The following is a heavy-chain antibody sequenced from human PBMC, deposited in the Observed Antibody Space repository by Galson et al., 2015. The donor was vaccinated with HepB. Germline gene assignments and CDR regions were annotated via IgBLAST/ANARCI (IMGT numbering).Heavy chain of an antibody. CDR1: GYSFTSYW. CDR3: ARPEGYCSSTSCYAEAFDI. Sequence: QSGAEVKKPGESLKISCKGSGYSFTSYWIGWVRQMPGKGLEWMGIIYPGDSDTRFSPSFQGQVTISADKSISTAYLQWSSLKASDTAMYYCARPEGYCSSTSCYAEAFDIWGQGTMITVSS. V-gene: IGHV5-51*03. CDR2: IYPGDSDT. J-gene: IGHJ3*02. D-gene: IGHD2-2*01.